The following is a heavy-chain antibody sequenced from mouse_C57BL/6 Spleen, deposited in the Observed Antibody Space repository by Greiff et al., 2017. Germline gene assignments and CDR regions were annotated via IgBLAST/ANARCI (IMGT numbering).Heavy chain of an antibody. D-gene: IGHD2-2*01. CDR2: IFPGSGST. J-gene: IGHJ1*03. V-gene: IGHV1-75*01. CDR3: ARRVTTGYFDV. Sequence: QVQLKQSGPELVKPGASVKISCKASGYTFTDYYINWVKQRPGQGLEWIGWIFPGSGSTYYNEKFKGKATLTVDESSSTAYMLLSSLTSEDSAVYFCARRVTTGYFDVWGTGTTVTVSS. CDR1: GYTFTDYY.